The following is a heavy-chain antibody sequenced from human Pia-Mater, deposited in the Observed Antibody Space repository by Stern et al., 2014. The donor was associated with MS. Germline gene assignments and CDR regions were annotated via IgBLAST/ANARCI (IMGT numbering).Heavy chain of an antibody. J-gene: IGHJ5*01. CDR1: GGTISDNA. CDR2: IIPIFGAA. Sequence: QVPLVESGAGVKKPGSSVKVSCKVSGGTISDNAFSWVRQAPGQGLEWMGGIIPIFGAADYAQNFQGRVTITADESTSTVYMEMSSLRSEDTSVYHCARGAYCGGDCYWGWFDSWGQGTLVTVSS. CDR3: ARGAYCGGDCYWGWFDS. D-gene: IGHD2-21*02. V-gene: IGHV1-69*01.